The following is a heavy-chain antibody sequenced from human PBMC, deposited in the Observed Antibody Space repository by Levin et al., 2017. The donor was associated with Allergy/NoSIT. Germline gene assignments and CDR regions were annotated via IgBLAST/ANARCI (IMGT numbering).Heavy chain of an antibody. CDR1: GGSISSSNW. V-gene: IGHV4-4*02. D-gene: IGHD3-10*01. CDR2: IYHSGST. J-gene: IGHJ4*02. Sequence: SETLSLTCAVSGGSISSSNWWSWVRQPPGKGLEWIGEIYHSGSTNYNPSLKSRVTISVDKSKNQFSLKLSSVTAADTAVYYCARSWDAGFGELFPFDYWGQGTLVTVSS. CDR3: ARSWDAGFGELFPFDY.